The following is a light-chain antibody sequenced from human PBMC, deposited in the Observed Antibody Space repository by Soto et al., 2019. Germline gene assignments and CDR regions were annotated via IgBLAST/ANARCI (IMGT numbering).Light chain of an antibody. Sequence: EVVLTQSPATLSLSPGERATLSCRASQSVSSYLAWYQQKPGQAPRLLISDASNRATGIPARFSGSGSGTEFTLAISSLQSEDFAVYYCHQYNTWPLTFGGGTKVDIK. J-gene: IGKJ4*01. CDR2: DAS. CDR1: QSVSSY. CDR3: HQYNTWPLT. V-gene: IGKV3-11*01.